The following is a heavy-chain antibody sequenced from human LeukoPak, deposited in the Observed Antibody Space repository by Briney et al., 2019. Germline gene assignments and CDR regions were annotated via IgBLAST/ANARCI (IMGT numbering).Heavy chain of an antibody. Sequence: ASVKVSCKVSGYTLTELSMHWMRQAPGKGLEWMGGFDPEDGETIYAQKFQGRVTMTEDTSTDTAYMELSSLRSEDTAVYYCATGRTHCSGGSCHSGLDYWGQGTLVTVSS. V-gene: IGHV1-24*01. CDR2: FDPEDGET. CDR3: ATGRTHCSGGSCHSGLDY. J-gene: IGHJ4*02. D-gene: IGHD2-15*01. CDR1: GYTLTELS.